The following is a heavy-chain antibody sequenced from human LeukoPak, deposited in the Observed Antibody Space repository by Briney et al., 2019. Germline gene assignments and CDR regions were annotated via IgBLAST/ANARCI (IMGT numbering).Heavy chain of an antibody. CDR3: ARGFRGDNFDY. CDR2: MYHSGST. J-gene: IGHJ4*02. Sequence: PSETLSLTCSVSGYSISSAYYWGWIRQPPGKGLEWIGTMYHSGSTDYNPSLKSRVTISVDTSKNQFSLKLSSVTAADTAVYFCARGFRGDNFDYWGQGTLVTVSS. V-gene: IGHV4-38-2*02. D-gene: IGHD7-27*01. CDR1: GYSISSAYY.